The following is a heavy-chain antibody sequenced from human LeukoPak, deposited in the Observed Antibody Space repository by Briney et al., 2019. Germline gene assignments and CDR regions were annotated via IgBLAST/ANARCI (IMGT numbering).Heavy chain of an antibody. CDR2: ISSNSSYI. Sequence: GGSLRLSYAASGFTFSSYSMNWVRHAPGKGLEWVSSISSNSSYIYYADSVKGRFTISRDNAKNSLYLQMNSLRAEDTAVYYCARRVDYGDYHWYFDLWGRGTLVTVSS. CDR3: ARRVDYGDYHWYFDL. J-gene: IGHJ2*01. D-gene: IGHD4-17*01. CDR1: GFTFSSYS. V-gene: IGHV3-21*01.